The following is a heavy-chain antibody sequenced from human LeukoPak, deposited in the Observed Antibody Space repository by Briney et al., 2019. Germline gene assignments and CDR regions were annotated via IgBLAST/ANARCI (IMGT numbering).Heavy chain of an antibody. V-gene: IGHV3-23*01. CDR1: GFTFSSYA. D-gene: IGHD6-6*01. CDR3: AKVTYSSSSKFDY. Sequence: GGSLRLSCAASGFTFSSYAMSWVRQAPGKGLEWVSAISGSGGSTYYADSVKGRFTISRDNSKNTLYLQMNSLRAEDTAVCYCAKVTYSSSSKFDYWGQGTLVTVSS. J-gene: IGHJ4*02. CDR2: ISGSGGST.